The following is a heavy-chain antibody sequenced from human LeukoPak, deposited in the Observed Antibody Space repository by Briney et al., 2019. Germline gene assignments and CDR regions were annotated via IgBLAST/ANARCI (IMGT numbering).Heavy chain of an antibody. CDR2: IYSGGST. Sequence: GGSLRLSCAASGFTVSSNYMSWVRQAPGKVLEWVSVIYSGGSTYYADSVKGRFTISRDNSKNTLYLQMNSLRAEDTAVYYCASGFSVVGATTFDYWGQGTLVTVSS. CDR1: GFTVSSNY. D-gene: IGHD1-26*01. J-gene: IGHJ4*02. V-gene: IGHV3-53*01. CDR3: ASGFSVVGATTFDY.